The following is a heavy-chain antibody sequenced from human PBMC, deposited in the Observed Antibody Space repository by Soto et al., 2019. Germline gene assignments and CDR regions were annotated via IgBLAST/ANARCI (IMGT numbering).Heavy chain of an antibody. J-gene: IGHJ4*02. CDR1: GFTISSYS. CDR3: ARDVSGGYCSSTSCYAIGYFDY. CDR2: ISSSSSTI. V-gene: IGHV3-48*01. Sequence: GGSLRLSCAASGFTISSYSMNWVRQAPGKGLEWVSYISSSSSTIYYADSVKGRFTISRDNAKNSLYLQMNSLRAEDTAVYYCARDVSGGYCSSTSCYAIGYFDYWGQGTLVTVSS. D-gene: IGHD2-2*01.